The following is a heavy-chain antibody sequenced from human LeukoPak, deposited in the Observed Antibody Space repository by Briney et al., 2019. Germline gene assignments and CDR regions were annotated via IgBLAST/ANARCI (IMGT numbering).Heavy chain of an antibody. V-gene: IGHV4-4*07. CDR3: ARVELYVFHYMDV. D-gene: IGHD1-7*01. CDR2: IYHNGNT. J-gene: IGHJ6*03. CDR1: GGSISSYY. Sequence: KPSETLSLTCTVSGGSISSYYWSWIRQPAGKGLEGIGSIYHNGNTYYNPSLKSRVTISIDTSKNQFSLKLSSVTAADTAVYYCARVELYVFHYMDVWGKGTTVTVSS.